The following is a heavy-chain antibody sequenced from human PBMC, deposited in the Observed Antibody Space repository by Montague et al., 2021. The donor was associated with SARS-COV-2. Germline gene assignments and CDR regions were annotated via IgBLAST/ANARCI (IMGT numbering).Heavy chain of an antibody. CDR3: ARDDFRWDFDC. CDR1: SDSITSDVSY. Sequence: TLSLTCTVSSDSITSDVSYWSWIRQPAGKGLEWIGRIYTTGSTNYNPSLKSRLTISLDTSKNQFSLKLSSVTAADTAVYYCARDDFRWDFDCWGQGTLVTVSS. CDR2: IYTTGST. J-gene: IGHJ4*02. D-gene: IGHD2/OR15-2a*01. V-gene: IGHV4-61*02.